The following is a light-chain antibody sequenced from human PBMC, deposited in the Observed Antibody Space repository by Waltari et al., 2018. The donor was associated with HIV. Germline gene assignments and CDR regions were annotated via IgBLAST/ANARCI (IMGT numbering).Light chain of an antibody. CDR2: DVS. V-gene: IGLV2-11*01. Sequence: QSALTQPRSVSESPGQSVTISCTGTSSDVGGYNYVPWYQQHPGKAPKLMIYDVSKRPSGVPDRFSGSKSGSTASLTISGLQAEDEADYYCCSYAGSYTYVFGTGTKVTVL. CDR1: SSDVGGYNY. J-gene: IGLJ1*01. CDR3: CSYAGSYTYV.